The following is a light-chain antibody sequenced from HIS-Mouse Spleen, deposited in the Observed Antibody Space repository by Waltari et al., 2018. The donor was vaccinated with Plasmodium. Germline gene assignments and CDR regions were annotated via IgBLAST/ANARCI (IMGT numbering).Light chain of an antibody. CDR2: GKN. CDR3: NSRDSSGNHLGVV. Sequence: SSELTQDPAVSVALGQTVRITCQGDSLRSYYASWYQQKPGQAPVLVIYGKNNRPSGIPDRFAGSSAGNTASWTLTGAQAEDEADYYCNSRDSSGNHLGVVFGGGTKLTVL. V-gene: IGLV3-19*01. CDR1: SLRSYY. J-gene: IGLJ2*01.